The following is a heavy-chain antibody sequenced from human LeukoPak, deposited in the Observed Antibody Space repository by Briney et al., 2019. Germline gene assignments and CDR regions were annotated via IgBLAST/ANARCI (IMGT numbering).Heavy chain of an antibody. V-gene: IGHV4-59*01. D-gene: IGHD5-24*01. CDR3: ARVGGMTTINNAAFDI. Sequence: SETLSLTCSVSGGSINSDYWNWIRQPPGKGLEWIGYIYHSGSTNYNPSLKSRVTISIDKSKKQFSLKLISVAAADTAIYYCARVGGMTTINNAAFDIWGQGTMVTVSS. J-gene: IGHJ3*02. CDR1: GGSINSDY. CDR2: IYHSGST.